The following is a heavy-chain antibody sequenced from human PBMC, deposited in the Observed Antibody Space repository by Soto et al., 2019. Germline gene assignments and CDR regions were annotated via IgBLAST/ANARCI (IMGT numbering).Heavy chain of an antibody. CDR3: ARERTGTPHPYYYGMYV. CDR2: IYYSGST. D-gene: IGHD1-1*01. J-gene: IGHJ6*02. CDR1: GGSISSSSYY. Sequence: SLTCTVSGGSISSSSYYWGGIRQPPGKGLEWIGSIYYSGSTYYNPSLKSRVTISVDTSKNQFSLKLSSVTAADTAVYYCARERTGTPHPYYYGMYVWGQGTTVTVSS. V-gene: IGHV4-39*02.